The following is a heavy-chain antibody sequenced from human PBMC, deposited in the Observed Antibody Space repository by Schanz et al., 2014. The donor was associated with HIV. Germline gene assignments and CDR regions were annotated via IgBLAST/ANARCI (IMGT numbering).Heavy chain of an antibody. D-gene: IGHD3-10*01. CDR1: GYTFSNFD. CDR3: AREYGDYGSGRSFGMDV. CDR2: MNPNSGNT. J-gene: IGHJ6*02. Sequence: QVQLVQSGAEVKKPGASVKVSCKASGYTFSNFDINWVRQATGQGLEWMGWMNPNSGNTGYAQKFRGRVTMTRNTSTGTAYMELSSLRSDDTAVYYCAREYGDYGSGRSFGMDVWGQGTTVTVSS. V-gene: IGHV1-8*01.